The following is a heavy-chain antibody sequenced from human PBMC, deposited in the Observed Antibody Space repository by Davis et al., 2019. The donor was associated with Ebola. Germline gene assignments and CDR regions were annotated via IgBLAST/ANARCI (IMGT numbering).Heavy chain of an antibody. CDR1: GFSFSSYW. CDR2: INHSGST. CDR3: ARGPRGYSGYLYYYYGMDV. V-gene: IGHV4-34*01. Sequence: ESLKISCAASGFSFSSYWMSWVRQAPGKGLEWIGEINHSGSTNYNPSLKSRVTISVDTSKNQFSLKLSSVTAADTAVYYCARGPRGYSGYLYYYYGMDVWGQGTTVTVSS. D-gene: IGHD5-12*01. J-gene: IGHJ6*02.